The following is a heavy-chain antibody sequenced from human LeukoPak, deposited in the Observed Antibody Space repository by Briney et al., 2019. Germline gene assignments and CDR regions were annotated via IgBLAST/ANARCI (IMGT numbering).Heavy chain of an antibody. J-gene: IGHJ3*02. CDR3: ARAHDSSGPDAFDI. CDR2: IIPILGIA. Sequence: SVKASCKASGGTFSSYAISWVRQAPGQGLEWMGRIIPILGIANYAQKFQGRVTISADKSTSTAYMELSSLRSEDTAVYYCARAHDSSGPDAFDIWGQGTMVTVSS. CDR1: GGTFSSYA. V-gene: IGHV1-69*04. D-gene: IGHD3-22*01.